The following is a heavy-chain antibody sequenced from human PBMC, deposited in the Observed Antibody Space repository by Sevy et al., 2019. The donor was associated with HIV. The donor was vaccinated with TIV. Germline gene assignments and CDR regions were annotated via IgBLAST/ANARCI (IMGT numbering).Heavy chain of an antibody. CDR3: AGFEYGDYTNLFDP. J-gene: IGHJ5*02. Sequence: SETLSLTCTVSGGSISSSSYYWGWIRQPPGKGLEWIGNIYYSGSSYYNPFLNSRVTISVVTSKNQFSLKLTSVTAADTAVYYCAGFEYGDYTNLFDPWARGPWSPSPQ. V-gene: IGHV4-39*01. CDR1: GGSISSSSYY. D-gene: IGHD4-17*01. CDR2: IYYSGSS.